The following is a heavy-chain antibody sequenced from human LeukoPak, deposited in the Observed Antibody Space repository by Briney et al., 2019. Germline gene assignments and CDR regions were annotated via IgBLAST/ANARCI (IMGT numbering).Heavy chain of an antibody. CDR2: ISGSGGST. D-gene: IGHD3-10*01. Sequence: PGRSLRLSCAASGFTFSSYAMSWVRQAPGKGLEWVSAISGSGGSTYYADSVKGRFTISRDNSKSTLYLQMNSLRAEDTAVYYCAKGYGSGSSYYFDYWGQGTLVTVSS. J-gene: IGHJ4*02. CDR1: GFTFSSYA. V-gene: IGHV3-23*01. CDR3: AKGYGSGSSYYFDY.